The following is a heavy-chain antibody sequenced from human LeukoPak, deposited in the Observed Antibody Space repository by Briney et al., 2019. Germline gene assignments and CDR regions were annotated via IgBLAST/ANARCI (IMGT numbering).Heavy chain of an antibody. D-gene: IGHD3-22*01. Sequence: GGSLRLSCAASGFTFSSYAMHWVRQAPGKGRGWVGVISYEGSNKYYADSVEGRFTISRDNSKNTLYLQMNSLRAEDTAVYCCARGGTIVVADYWGQGTLVTVSS. CDR2: ISYEGSNK. J-gene: IGHJ4*02. V-gene: IGHV3-30*04. CDR3: ARGGTIVVADY. CDR1: GFTFSSYA.